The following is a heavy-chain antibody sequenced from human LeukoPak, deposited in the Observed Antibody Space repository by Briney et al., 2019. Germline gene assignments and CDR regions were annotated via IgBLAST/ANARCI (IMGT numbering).Heavy chain of an antibody. J-gene: IGHJ4*02. CDR2: INHSGST. CDR3: ARDFPLLYFGESQYYFDY. CDR1: GGSFSGYY. Sequence: SETLSLTCAVYGGSFSGYYWSWIRQPPGKGLEWIGEINHSGSTNYNPSLKSRVTISVDTSKNQFSLKLNSVTPEDTAVYYCARDFPLLYFGESQYYFDYWGQGTLVTVSS. D-gene: IGHD3-10*01. V-gene: IGHV4-34*01.